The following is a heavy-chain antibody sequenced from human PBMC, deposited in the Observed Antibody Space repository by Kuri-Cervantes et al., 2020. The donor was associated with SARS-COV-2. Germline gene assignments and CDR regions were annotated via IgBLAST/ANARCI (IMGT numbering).Heavy chain of an antibody. CDR3: ARGGSCNSGTCLDY. V-gene: IGHV3-53*01. J-gene: IGHJ4*02. CDR2: IYSSGNT. D-gene: IGHD2-15*01. Sequence: GESLKISCAASGFTVSTNYMSWVRQAPGKGLEWVSLIYSSGNTHYADSVKGRFTISRDNSKDTLYLQLNSLRVDDTAVYYCARGGSCNSGTCLDYWGQGTLVTVSS. CDR1: GFTVSTNY.